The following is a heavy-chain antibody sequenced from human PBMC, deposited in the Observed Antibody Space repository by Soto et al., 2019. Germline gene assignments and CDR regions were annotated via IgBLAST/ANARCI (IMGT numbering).Heavy chain of an antibody. V-gene: IGHV3-64*04. Sequence: SGGSLRLSCSASAFIFSASAMYWVRQAPGKGLEYISVISYNGGLRFYADSVKGRFTISRDNSKDTLFLQMNSLRGEDTAVYYCAKVVRADTTSSNFYYYSGMDVWGQGTTVTVSS. J-gene: IGHJ6*02. CDR1: AFIFSASA. D-gene: IGHD6-6*01. CDR2: ISYNGGLR. CDR3: AKVVRADTTSSNFYYYSGMDV.